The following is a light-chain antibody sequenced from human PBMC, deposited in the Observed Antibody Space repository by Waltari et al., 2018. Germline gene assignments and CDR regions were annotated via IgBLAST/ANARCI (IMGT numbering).Light chain of an antibody. J-gene: IGLJ3*02. Sequence: QSVLTQPPSASGTPGQRVTISCSGSRSNIGSNYVYWYQQPPGTAPKLLIYRNNQRPSGVPDRFSGSKSGTSASLAISGLRSEDEADYYCAAWDDSLSGRVFGGGTKVTVL. V-gene: IGLV1-47*01. CDR2: RNN. CDR1: RSNIGSNY. CDR3: AAWDDSLSGRV.